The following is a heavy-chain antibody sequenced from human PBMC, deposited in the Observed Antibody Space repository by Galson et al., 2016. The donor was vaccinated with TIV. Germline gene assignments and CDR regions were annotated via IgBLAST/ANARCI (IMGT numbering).Heavy chain of an antibody. J-gene: IGHJ4*02. CDR3: ARDRSTYYFDSSGYSPFDY. D-gene: IGHD3-22*01. CDR2: IYHSGMT. V-gene: IGHV4-38-2*02. Sequence: ETLSLTCGVSGYSINSGYYWGWIRQPPGKGPEWIGSIYHSGMTYYNPSLESRVTISVDTSKNRFSLRLNSVTAADTAVYYCARDRSTYYFDSSGYSPFDYWGQGTLVTVSS. CDR1: GYSINSGYY.